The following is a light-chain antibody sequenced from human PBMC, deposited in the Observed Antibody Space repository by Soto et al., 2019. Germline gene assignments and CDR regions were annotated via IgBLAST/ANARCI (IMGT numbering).Light chain of an antibody. Sequence: EIVLTQSPGSLSLSLGERATLSCRASQTVRSDCLAWYQQKPGQAPRLLIFRASHRATGIPDRFSGSGSGTDFTLTISRLEPEDFAVYYCQQYGSSPGFTFGPGAKVEIK. J-gene: IGKJ3*01. CDR3: QQYGSSPGFT. CDR1: QTVRSDC. V-gene: IGKV3-20*01. CDR2: RAS.